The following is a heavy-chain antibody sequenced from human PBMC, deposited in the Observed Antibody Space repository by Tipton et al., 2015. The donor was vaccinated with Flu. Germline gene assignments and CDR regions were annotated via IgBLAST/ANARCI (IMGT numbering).Heavy chain of an antibody. J-gene: IGHJ4*02. V-gene: IGHV3-33*01. CDR1: GFIFSNYG. Sequence: RSLRLSCAASGFIFSNYGMQWVRQAPGKGLEWVGLIWYDGSNENYADSVKGRFTISRDNSKKTLYLQMDSLRAEDTGVYYCARLGLPDYWGQGTLVTVSS. D-gene: IGHD3-16*01. CDR2: IWYDGSNE. CDR3: ARLGLPDY.